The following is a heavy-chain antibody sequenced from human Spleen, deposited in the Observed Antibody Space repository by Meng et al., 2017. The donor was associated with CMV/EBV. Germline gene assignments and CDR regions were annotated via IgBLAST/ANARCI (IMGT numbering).Heavy chain of an antibody. J-gene: IGHJ4*02. Sequence: SEILSLTCTVSGGSISSYYWSWIRQPPGKGLEWIGYIYYSGSTNYNPSLKSRVTISVDTSKNQFSLKLSSVTAADTAVYYCARSITIYTGFFDYWGQGTLVTVSS. D-gene: IGHD3-9*01. CDR2: IYYSGST. CDR3: ARSITIYTGFFDY. V-gene: IGHV4-59*01. CDR1: GGSISSYY.